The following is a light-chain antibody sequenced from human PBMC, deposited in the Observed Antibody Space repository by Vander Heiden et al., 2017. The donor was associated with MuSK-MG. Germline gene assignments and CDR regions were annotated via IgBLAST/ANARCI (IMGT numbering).Light chain of an antibody. J-gene: IGLJ2*01. V-gene: IGLV1-47*02. Sequence: QSVLTQPPSAPGTPGQRVTISCSGSSSNIGSNYVYWYQQLPGTAPKLLIYSNNQRPSGVPDRFSGSKSGTSASLAISGLLSEDEADYYCAAWDDSLSVVVFGGGTKLTVL. CDR1: SSNIGSNY. CDR2: SNN. CDR3: AAWDDSLSVVV.